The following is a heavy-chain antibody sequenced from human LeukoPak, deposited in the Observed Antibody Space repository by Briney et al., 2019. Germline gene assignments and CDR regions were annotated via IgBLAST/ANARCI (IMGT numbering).Heavy chain of an antibody. CDR1: GFTFSNDW. J-gene: IGHJ3*02. CDR3: ARDGVWGRVDAFDI. CDR2: IKSKTDGGTT. D-gene: IGHD7-27*01. Sequence: GGALRLSCAASGFTFSNDWMSWVRQAPGKGLEWVGRIKSKTDGGTTDYAAPVKGRFTISRDDSKNTLYLQMNSLKTEDTAVYYCARDGVWGRVDAFDIWGQGTMVTVSS. V-gene: IGHV3-15*01.